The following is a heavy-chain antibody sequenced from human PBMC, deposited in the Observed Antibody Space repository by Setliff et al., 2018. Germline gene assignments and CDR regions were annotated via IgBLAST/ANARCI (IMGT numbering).Heavy chain of an antibody. V-gene: IGHV4-4*08. J-gene: IGHJ4*02. CDR2: IYTSGGT. CDR3: ARGVSSVSWTPRY. Sequence: SETLSLTCTVSGDSISSHFWTWIRQPPGKGLEWIGYIYTSGGTNYNTSLKSRVTISVDMSKNQFSLKLSSVIAADTAVYYCARGVSSVSWTPRYWGQGALVTVSS. D-gene: IGHD6-19*01. CDR1: GDSISSHF.